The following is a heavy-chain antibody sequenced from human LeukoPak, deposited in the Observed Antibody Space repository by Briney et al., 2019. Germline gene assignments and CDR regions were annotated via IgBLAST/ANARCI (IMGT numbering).Heavy chain of an antibody. V-gene: IGHV7-4-1*02. CDR2: INTNTGNP. D-gene: IGHD1-7*01. CDR3: ARDRRRITGTTEGAGY. CDR1: GYTFTSYA. J-gene: IGHJ4*02. Sequence: GASVKVSCKASGYTFTSYAMDWVRQAPGQGLEWMGWINTNTGNPTYAQGFTGGFVFSLDTSVSTAYLQISSLKAEDTPVSYCARDRRRITGTTEGAGYWGQGTLVTVSS.